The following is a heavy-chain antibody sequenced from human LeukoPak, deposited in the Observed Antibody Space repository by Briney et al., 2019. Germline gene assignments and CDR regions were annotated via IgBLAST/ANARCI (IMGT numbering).Heavy chain of an antibody. CDR3: ARLRNYAFDI. CDR2: ISSSSSYI. Sequence: PGGSLRLSCAASGFTFSRNSMNWVRQAPGKGLEWVSSISSSSSYIYYADSVKGRFTISRDNAKNSLYLQVNSLRAEDTAVYYCARLRNYAFDIWGQGTMVTVSS. CDR1: GFTFSRNS. V-gene: IGHV3-21*01. D-gene: IGHD5-24*01. J-gene: IGHJ3*02.